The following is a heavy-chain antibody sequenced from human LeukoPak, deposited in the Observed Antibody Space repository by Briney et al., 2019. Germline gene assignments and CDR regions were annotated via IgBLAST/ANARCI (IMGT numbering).Heavy chain of an antibody. CDR1: GYTPTELS. Sequence: ASVKVSCKVSGYTPTELSMHWVRHAHGKGLEWMGGFDPEDGETIYAQKFQGRVTMTEDTSTDTAYMELSSLRSEDTAVYYCATDTAGYCTNGVCSNFDYWGQGTLVTVSS. CDR2: FDPEDGET. D-gene: IGHD2-8*01. J-gene: IGHJ4*02. CDR3: ATDTAGYCTNGVCSNFDY. V-gene: IGHV1-24*01.